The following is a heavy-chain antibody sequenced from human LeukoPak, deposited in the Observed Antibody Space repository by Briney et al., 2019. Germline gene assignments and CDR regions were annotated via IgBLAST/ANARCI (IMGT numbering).Heavy chain of an antibody. D-gene: IGHD2-15*01. CDR3: ARDRAARGYGMDV. CDR1: GFTFSSYD. J-gene: IGHJ6*02. V-gene: IGHV3-33*01. Sequence: GGSLRLSCAASGFTFSSYDMHWVRQAPGKGLEWVTVIWYDGNNEYYADSVKGRFTISRDNSKNTLYLQMNSLRAEDTAVYYCARDRAARGYGMDVWGQGTTVTVSS. CDR2: IWYDGNNE.